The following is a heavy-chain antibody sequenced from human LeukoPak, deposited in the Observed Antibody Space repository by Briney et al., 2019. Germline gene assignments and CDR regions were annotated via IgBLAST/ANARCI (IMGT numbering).Heavy chain of an antibody. CDR2: TYYSGST. CDR1: GGSISSYY. V-gene: IGHV4-59*01. J-gene: IGHJ5*02. Sequence: PSETLSLTCTVSGGSISSYYWSWIRQPPGKGLEWIGYTYYSGSTNYNPSLKSRVTISVDTSKNQFSLKLSSVTAADTAVYYCARGLLGWFDPWGQGTLVTVSS. CDR3: ARGLLGWFDP.